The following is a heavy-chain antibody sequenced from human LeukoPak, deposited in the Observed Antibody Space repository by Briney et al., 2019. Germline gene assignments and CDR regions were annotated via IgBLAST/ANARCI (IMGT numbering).Heavy chain of an antibody. CDR1: GYTFTRYG. CDR3: ARGIGAYGDSGLPFAY. CDR2: ISAYIGTT. J-gene: IGHJ4*02. Sequence: ASVKVSCKASGYTFTRYGISWVRQAPGQGPEWMGWISAYIGTTKYAQKFQGRVTMTADTSTSTANMELRSLRSDDTAVYYCARGIGAYGDSGLPFAYWGQGSLVIVSS. D-gene: IGHD4-17*01. V-gene: IGHV1-18*01.